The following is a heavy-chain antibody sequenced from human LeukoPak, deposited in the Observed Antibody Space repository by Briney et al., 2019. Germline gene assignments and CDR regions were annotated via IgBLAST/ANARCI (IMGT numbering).Heavy chain of an antibody. D-gene: IGHD5-18*01. CDR1: GFPFSFYA. CDR2: ISGSAGST. J-gene: IGHJ4*02. CDR3: AKDRAAMVNYYFDN. Sequence: GGSLRLSCAASGFPFSFYAMSWVRQAPGKGLEWVSGISGSAGSTYYRDSVKGRFTISRDNSENTLYLQMNSLRAEDTAVYFCAKDRAAMVNYYFDNWGQGTLVTVSS. V-gene: IGHV3-23*01.